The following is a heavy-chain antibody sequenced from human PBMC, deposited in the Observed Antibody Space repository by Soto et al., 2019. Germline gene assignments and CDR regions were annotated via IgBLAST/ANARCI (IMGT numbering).Heavy chain of an antibody. CDR1: GYSFTSYW. Sequence: GESLEISRKGSGYSFTSYWNSWVRQMPGKGLEWMGRIDPSDSYTNYSPSFQGHVTIPADKSISTAYLQWSSLKASDTAMYYCARLRPSMVRGGHYYGMDVWGQGTTVTVSS. D-gene: IGHD3-10*01. CDR3: ARLRPSMVRGGHYYGMDV. V-gene: IGHV5-10-1*01. CDR2: IDPSDSYT. J-gene: IGHJ6*02.